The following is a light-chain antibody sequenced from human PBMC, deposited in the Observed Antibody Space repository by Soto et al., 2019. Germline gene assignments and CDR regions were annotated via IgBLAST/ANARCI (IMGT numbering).Light chain of an antibody. Sequence: ILLTQSPSSLSASVWDRVTITCRASQGIGSSVAWYQQKAGRAPNLLIYGASTLQTGVPSRFSGSGSGTDFTLSISSLQPEDFATYYCQQLNTYLITFGQGTRLEIK. V-gene: IGKV1-9*01. J-gene: IGKJ5*01. CDR1: QGIGSS. CDR3: QQLNTYLIT. CDR2: GAS.